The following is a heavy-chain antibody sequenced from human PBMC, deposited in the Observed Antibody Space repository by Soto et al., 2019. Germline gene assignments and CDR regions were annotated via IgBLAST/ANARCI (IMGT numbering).Heavy chain of an antibody. J-gene: IGHJ6*02. CDR1: GGSISGYY. Sequence: SETLSLTCTVSGGSISGYYWSWIRQPPGKGLEWIGYILYRGGTLYNPSLQSRVTISLDTSRNQFFLRLSSVTAADTAVYYCTRHAIIPKLQYGMDVWGQGASVTVSS. D-gene: IGHD2-2*01. V-gene: IGHV4-59*01. CDR3: TRHAIIPKLQYGMDV. CDR2: ILYRGGT.